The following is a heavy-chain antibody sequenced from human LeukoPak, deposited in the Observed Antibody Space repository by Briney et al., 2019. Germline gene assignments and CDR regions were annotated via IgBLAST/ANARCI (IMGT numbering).Heavy chain of an antibody. Sequence: GRSLRLSCAASGFTFDDYAMHWVRQAPGKGLEWVSGISWNSGSIGYADSVKGRFTISRDNAKNSLYLQMNSLRAEDTALYYCAKGREDSSGWYADYFDYWGQGTLVTVSS. J-gene: IGHJ4*02. D-gene: IGHD6-19*01. CDR2: ISWNSGSI. CDR1: GFTFDDYA. CDR3: AKGREDSSGWYADYFDY. V-gene: IGHV3-9*01.